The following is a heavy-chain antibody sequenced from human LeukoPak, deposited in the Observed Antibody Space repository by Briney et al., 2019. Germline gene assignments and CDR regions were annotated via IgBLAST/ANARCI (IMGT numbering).Heavy chain of an antibody. D-gene: IGHD3-10*01. CDR1: GFTFSSYA. V-gene: IGHV3-23*01. J-gene: IGHJ4*02. CDR2: ISGSGGST. CDR3: AKSPGSGRXIFDY. Sequence: GGSLRLSCAASGFTFSSYAMSWVRQAPGKGLEWVSTISGSGGSTYYADSVKGRFTISRDNSKNTLYLQMNSLRAEDTAVYYCAKSPGSGRXIFDYWGQGTLVTVSS.